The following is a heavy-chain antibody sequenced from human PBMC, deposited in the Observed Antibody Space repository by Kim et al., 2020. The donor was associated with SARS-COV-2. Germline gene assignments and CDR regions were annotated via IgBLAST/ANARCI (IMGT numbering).Heavy chain of an antibody. CDR2: IIPILGIA. D-gene: IGHD2-8*02. J-gene: IGHJ6*03. CDR3: AREWWSTQRDYYYYYMDV. V-gene: IGHV1-69*04. Sequence: SVKVSCKASGGTFSSYAISWVRQAPGQGLEWMGRIIPILGIANYAQKFQGRVTITADKSTSTAYMELSSLRSEDTAVYYCAREWWSTQRDYYYYYMDVW. CDR1: GGTFSSYA.